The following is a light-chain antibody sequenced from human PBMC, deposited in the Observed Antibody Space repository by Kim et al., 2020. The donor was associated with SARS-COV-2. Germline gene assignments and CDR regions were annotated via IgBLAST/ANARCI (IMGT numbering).Light chain of an antibody. V-gene: IGKV1-13*02. CDR2: DAS. Sequence: IPLTQSPSSLSASVGDRVTITCRASQGIDSALAWYQQKPGKAPSLLIYDASSLQSGVPSRFSGSGSGTDFTLTISNLQPEDFATYYCQQFNSYALTFGGGTKV. CDR1: QGIDSA. CDR3: QQFNSYALT. J-gene: IGKJ4*01.